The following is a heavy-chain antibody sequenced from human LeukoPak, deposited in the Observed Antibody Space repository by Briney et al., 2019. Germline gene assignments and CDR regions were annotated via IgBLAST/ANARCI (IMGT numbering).Heavy chain of an antibody. Sequence: PSQTLSLTCTVSGGSISSGSYYWSWIRQPAGTGLEWIGRIYTSGSTNYNPSLKSRVTISVDTSKNQFSLKLSSVTAADTAVYYCARDPPGSGSYYDYWGQGTLVTVSS. CDR3: ARDPPGSGSYYDY. CDR2: IYTSGST. J-gene: IGHJ4*02. V-gene: IGHV4-61*02. CDR1: GGSISSGSYY. D-gene: IGHD3-10*01.